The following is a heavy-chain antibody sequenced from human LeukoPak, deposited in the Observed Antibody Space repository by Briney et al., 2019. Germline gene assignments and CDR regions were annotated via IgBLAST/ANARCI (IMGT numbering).Heavy chain of an antibody. CDR3: ARSLYGEAFDV. J-gene: IGHJ4*02. V-gene: IGHV1-18*01. Sequence: GASVKVSCKASGDTFTKYQFSWVRQAPGQGLEWLGWISASNGYMNYAEKVQDRITVTIDTSTSTVYMELTSLTSDDTGVYYCARSLYGEAFDVWGRGTLVTVSS. D-gene: IGHD4/OR15-4a*01. CDR1: GDTFTKYQ. CDR2: ISASNGYM.